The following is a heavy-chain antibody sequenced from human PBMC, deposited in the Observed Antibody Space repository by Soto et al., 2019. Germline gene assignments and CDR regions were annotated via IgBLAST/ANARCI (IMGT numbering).Heavy chain of an antibody. D-gene: IGHD3-16*01. Sequence: GGSLRLSCAASGFTFRTYGMHWVRQAPGKGREWVAIFWYDGSNKYYAESVKGRFTISRDNSKNTLYLQMNSLRAEDTAVYYCARDGTFGAKGGSLDIWGQGTMVTVSS. CDR3: ARDGTFGAKGGSLDI. CDR1: GFTFRTYG. CDR2: FWYDGSNK. V-gene: IGHV3-33*01. J-gene: IGHJ3*02.